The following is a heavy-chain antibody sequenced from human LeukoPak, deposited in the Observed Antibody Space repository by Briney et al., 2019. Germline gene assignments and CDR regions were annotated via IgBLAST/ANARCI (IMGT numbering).Heavy chain of an antibody. J-gene: IGHJ4*02. CDR1: GCTFGSYW. Sequence: GGSLRLSCAASGCTFGSYWMHWVRQAPGKGLVWVSRINTDGGSITYADSVKGRFTISRDNAKNTLYLQMNSLRAEDTAVYYCGRGFSIVPAGIPDYWGLGTLVTVSS. CDR3: GRGFSIVPAGIPDY. CDR2: INTDGGSI. D-gene: IGHD2-2*02. V-gene: IGHV3-74*01.